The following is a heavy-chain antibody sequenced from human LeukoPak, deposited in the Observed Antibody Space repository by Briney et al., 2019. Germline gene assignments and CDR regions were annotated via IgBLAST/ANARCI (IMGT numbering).Heavy chain of an antibody. CDR3: ARGADNSGYFYFDY. Sequence: SGGSLRLSCAASGFTFSTYAMSWVRQAPGKGLEWVSSISGSDGSTYYADSVKGRFTISRDNSKNTLYLQMNSLRAEDTAVYYCARGADNSGYFYFDYWGQGTLVTVSS. CDR1: GFTFSTYA. V-gene: IGHV3-23*01. J-gene: IGHJ4*02. D-gene: IGHD3-22*01. CDR2: ISGSDGST.